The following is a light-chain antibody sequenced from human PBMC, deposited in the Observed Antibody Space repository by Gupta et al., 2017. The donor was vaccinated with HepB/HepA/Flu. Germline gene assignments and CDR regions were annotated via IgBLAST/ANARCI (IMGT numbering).Light chain of an antibody. V-gene: IGKV1-39*01. CDR1: QSISSY. J-gene: IGKJ2*01. CDR3: QQRYSTPYT. CDR2: AAS. Sequence: DIQMTQSPSSLSASVGDRVTITCRASQSISSYLNWYQQKPGKAPKLLIDAASSLQSGVPSRFSGSGSGTDFTLTISSLQPEDFATYYCQQRYSTPYTFGQGTKLEIK.